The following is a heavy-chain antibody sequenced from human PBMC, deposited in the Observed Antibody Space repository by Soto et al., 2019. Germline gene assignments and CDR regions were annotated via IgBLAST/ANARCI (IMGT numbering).Heavy chain of an antibody. Sequence: SETLSLTCTVSGGSVSSGSYYWSWIRQPPGKGLEWIGYIYYSGSTNYNPSLKSRVTISVDTSKNQFSLKLSSVTAADTAVYYCARAAYYYDSSGYPDYYYGMDVWGQGTTVTVSS. V-gene: IGHV4-61*01. CDR2: IYYSGST. CDR1: GGSVSSGSYY. CDR3: ARAAYYYDSSGYPDYYYGMDV. J-gene: IGHJ6*02. D-gene: IGHD3-22*01.